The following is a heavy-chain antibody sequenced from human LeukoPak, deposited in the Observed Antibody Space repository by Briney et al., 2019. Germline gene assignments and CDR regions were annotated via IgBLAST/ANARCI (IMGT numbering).Heavy chain of an antibody. CDR1: EFAFSTYN. V-gene: IGHV3-48*02. J-gene: IGHJ4*02. CDR3: ARDAARVIDY. D-gene: IGHD4-11*01. CDR2: ISTGSSTT. Sequence: GGSLRLSCAASEFAFSTYNMNWVRQAPGKGLEWVSYISTGSSTTYYADSVKGRFTISRDNVENSLYLQMNSLRDEDTAVYYCARDAARVIDYWGQGTLVTVSS.